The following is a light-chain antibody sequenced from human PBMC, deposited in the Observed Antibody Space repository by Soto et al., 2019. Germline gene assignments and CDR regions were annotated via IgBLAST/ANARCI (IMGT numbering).Light chain of an antibody. CDR1: QSISSTY. CDR2: GAS. J-gene: IGKJ1*01. V-gene: IGKV3-20*01. Sequence: EIVLTQSPGTLSLSPGERATVPCRHIQSISSTYLAWYQQKPGQAPRLLIYGASSRATGIPDRFSGSESGTDFSLTISRLETEDFAVYYCKQYGTSRSTFGKGTKVDIK. CDR3: KQYGTSRST.